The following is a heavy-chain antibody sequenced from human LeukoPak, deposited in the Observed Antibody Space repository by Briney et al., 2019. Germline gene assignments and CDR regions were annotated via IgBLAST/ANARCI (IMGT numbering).Heavy chain of an antibody. D-gene: IGHD3-3*01. CDR3: ARDLSRVSIFGVVITATLIDY. Sequence: GASVSVSCTASGDTFTSYGITWVRQAPEQGLEWMGWISAYNGNTNYAQKLQGRVTMTTDTSTSTAYMELRSLRSDDTAVYYCARDLSRVSIFGVVITATLIDYWGQGTLVTVSS. V-gene: IGHV1-18*01. CDR1: GDTFTSYG. CDR2: ISAYNGNT. J-gene: IGHJ4*02.